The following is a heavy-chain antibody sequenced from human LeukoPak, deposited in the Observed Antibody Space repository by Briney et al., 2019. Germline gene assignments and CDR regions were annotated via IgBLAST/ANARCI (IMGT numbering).Heavy chain of an antibody. D-gene: IGHD6-6*01. J-gene: IGHJ4*02. CDR2: INDNGGGT. CDR3: AKKLGSSPGDFFDY. Sequence: YPGGSLRLSCVASGFIFSRYAMSWVRQAPGKGLEWVSDINDNGGGTFYADSVKGRFSVSRDNSKNTLCMQMNSLRGGDTAVYYCAKKLGSSPGDFFDYWGQGTLVTVSS. V-gene: IGHV3-23*01. CDR1: GFIFSRYA.